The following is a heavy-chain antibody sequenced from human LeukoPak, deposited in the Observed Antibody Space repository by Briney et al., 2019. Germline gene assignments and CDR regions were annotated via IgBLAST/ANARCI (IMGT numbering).Heavy chain of an antibody. CDR3: ARGYYYGSGSYSRLYLTQYFQH. Sequence: NPSETLSLTCAVYGGSFSGYYWSWIRQPPGKGLEWIGEINHSGSTNYNPSLKSRVTISVDTSKNQFSLKLSSVTAADTAVYYCARGYYYGSGSYSRLYLTQYFQHWGQGTLVTVSS. D-gene: IGHD3-10*01. CDR1: GGSFSGYY. CDR2: INHSGST. V-gene: IGHV4-34*01. J-gene: IGHJ1*01.